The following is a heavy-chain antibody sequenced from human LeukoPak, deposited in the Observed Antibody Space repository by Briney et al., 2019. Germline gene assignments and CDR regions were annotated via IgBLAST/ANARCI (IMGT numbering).Heavy chain of an antibody. CDR1: GYSFTSYW. V-gene: IGHV5-51*01. CDR3: ARRGRDGHNSHAFDI. D-gene: IGHD5-24*01. J-gene: IGHJ3*02. CDR2: IYPGDSDT. Sequence: GESLKISCKGSGYSFTSYWIGWVRQMPGKGLEWMGIIYPGDSDTRYSPSFQGQVTISADKSISTAYLQWSSLKASDTAMYYCARRGRDGHNSHAFDIWGQGTMVTVSS.